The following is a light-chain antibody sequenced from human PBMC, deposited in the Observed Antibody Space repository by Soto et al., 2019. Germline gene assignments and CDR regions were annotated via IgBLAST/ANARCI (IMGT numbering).Light chain of an antibody. J-gene: IGKJ1*01. V-gene: IGKV3-20*01. Sequence: EIVLTQSPGTLSLSPGERVTVSCRASQSVSSDYLAWFQQQPGQAPRLLIYGASNRATGIPHRFSGSGSGTDFTLTISRLEPEDFAVYYCQQYGSLSWTFGQGTRVEIK. CDR2: GAS. CDR1: QSVSSDY. CDR3: QQYGSLSWT.